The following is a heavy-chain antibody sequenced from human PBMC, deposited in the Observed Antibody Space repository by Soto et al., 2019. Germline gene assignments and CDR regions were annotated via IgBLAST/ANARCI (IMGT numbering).Heavy chain of an antibody. V-gene: IGHV3-64*01. CDR1: GFTFSNYA. Sequence: GGSLRLSCAASGFTFSNYAMHWVRQAPGKGLECVSAITSNGGYTDYSSSVKGRFTISRDNSKNTLYLQMGSLRAEDMAVYYCARRIPFGNCIDVWGQGTTVTVSS. J-gene: IGHJ6*02. D-gene: IGHD1-1*01. CDR2: ITSNGGYT. CDR3: ARRIPFGNCIDV.